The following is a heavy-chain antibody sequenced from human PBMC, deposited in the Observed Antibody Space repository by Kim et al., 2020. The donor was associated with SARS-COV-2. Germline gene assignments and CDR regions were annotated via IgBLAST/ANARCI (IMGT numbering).Heavy chain of an antibody. Sequence: TSYNPSLKSRVTISVDTSKNQFSLKLSSVTAADTAVYYCARDGGLRSLDYWGQGTLVTVSS. J-gene: IGHJ4*02. CDR2: T. V-gene: IGHV4-39*07. D-gene: IGHD3-10*02. CDR3: ARDGGLRSLDY.